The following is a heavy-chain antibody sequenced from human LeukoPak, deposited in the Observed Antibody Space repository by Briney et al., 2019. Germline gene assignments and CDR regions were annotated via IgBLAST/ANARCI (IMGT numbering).Heavy chain of an antibody. CDR1: GFTFSTFA. CDR3: ARDSGNYRGRVDY. D-gene: IGHD1-7*01. J-gene: IGHJ4*02. V-gene: IGHV3-21*01. Sequence: GGSLRLSCAASGFTFSTFAMIWVRQPPGKGLEWVSSIFPSGGEIHYADSVRGRFTISRDNAKNSLYLQMNSLRAEDTAVYYCARDSGNYRGRVDYWGQGTLVTVSS. CDR2: IFPSGGEI.